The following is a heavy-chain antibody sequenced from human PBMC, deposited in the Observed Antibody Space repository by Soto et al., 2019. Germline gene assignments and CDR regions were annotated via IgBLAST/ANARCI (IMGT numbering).Heavy chain of an antibody. CDR3: ATEDSIIIPAVSDF. CDR1: GFAFNNYG. Sequence: GGSLRPSCTVSGFAFNNYGINWVRQAPGKGLEWVASISKSDYTYYSDSVKGRFTISRDNAKNSVSLQMSTLRVEDTAVYYCATEDSIIIPAVSDFWGQGTLVTVSS. J-gene: IGHJ4*02. D-gene: IGHD2-2*01. CDR2: ISKSDYT. V-gene: IGHV3-21*01.